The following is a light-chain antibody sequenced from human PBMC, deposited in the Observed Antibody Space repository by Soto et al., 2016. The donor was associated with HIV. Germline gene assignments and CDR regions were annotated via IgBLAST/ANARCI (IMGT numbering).Light chain of an antibody. Sequence: DIQMTQSPSSLSASVGDRITITCRAGQSISSYLNWYQQKPGKALKLMIYDASSLQSGVPSRFSGCGSGTDFTLSISSLQPEDFATYYCQQTYRTPWTFGQGTKVEIK. V-gene: IGKV1-39*01. J-gene: IGKJ1*01. CDR2: DAS. CDR1: QSISSY. CDR3: QQTYRTPWT.